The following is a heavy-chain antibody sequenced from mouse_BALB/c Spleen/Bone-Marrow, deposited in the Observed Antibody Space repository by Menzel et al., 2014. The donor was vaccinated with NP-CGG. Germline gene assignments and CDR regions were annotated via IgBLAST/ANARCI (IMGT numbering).Heavy chain of an antibody. CDR1: GYSFTDYF. J-gene: IGHJ3*01. Sequence: VQLQQSGPELVKPGASVKISCKASGYSFTDYFMNWVMQSHGKSLEWIGRINPYNGDTFYNQKFKGKATLTIDKSSSTAHMELRSPASEDSAVYYCASGATAYWGQGTLVTVSA. CDR3: ASGATAY. D-gene: IGHD3-1*01. V-gene: IGHV1-20*02. CDR2: INPYNGDT.